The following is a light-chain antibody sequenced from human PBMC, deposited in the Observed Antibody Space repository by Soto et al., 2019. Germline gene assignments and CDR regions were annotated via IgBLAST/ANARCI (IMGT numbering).Light chain of an antibody. J-gene: IGKJ5*01. CDR3: QQRSNWPIT. V-gene: IGKV3D-20*02. Sequence: EIVLTQSPGTLSLSPWERAILSCRASQSVSSSSLAWYQQTPGQAPRLLIYAASSRATGIPARFSGSGSGTDFTLTISSLEPEDFAVYYCQQRSNWPITFGQGTRLEIK. CDR2: AAS. CDR1: QSVSSSS.